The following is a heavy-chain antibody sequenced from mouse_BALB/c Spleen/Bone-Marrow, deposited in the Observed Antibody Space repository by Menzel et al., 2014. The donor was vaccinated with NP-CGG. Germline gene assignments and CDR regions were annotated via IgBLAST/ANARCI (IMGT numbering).Heavy chain of an antibody. CDR3: SRHVGNPYAMDY. V-gene: IGHV5-12-2*01. D-gene: IGHD3-1*01. Sequence: EVQRVESGGGLVQPGGSLKLSCAFSGFTFSSYTMSWVRQTPEKRLEWVAYISNGGGSTSYPDTVKGRFTISRDNAKNTLYLQMSSLKSEDTAMYYCSRHVGNPYAMDYWGQGTSVTVSS. CDR2: ISNGGGST. CDR1: GFTFSSYT. J-gene: IGHJ4*01.